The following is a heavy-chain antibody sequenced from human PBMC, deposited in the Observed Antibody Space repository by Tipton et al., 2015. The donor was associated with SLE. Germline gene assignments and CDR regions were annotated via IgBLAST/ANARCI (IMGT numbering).Heavy chain of an antibody. CDR1: GDSINDYY. Sequence: GLVKPSETLSLTCTVSGDSINDYYWTWIRQSPGKGLEWIAYMYYGGSSDYNPSLKSRVTISVDTSKNQFSLKLSSVTATDTAVYFCARRSVQEAFDIWGQGTMVTVSS. V-gene: IGHV4-59*01. CDR2: MYYGGSS. CDR3: ARRSVQEAFDI. J-gene: IGHJ3*02. D-gene: IGHD1-1*01.